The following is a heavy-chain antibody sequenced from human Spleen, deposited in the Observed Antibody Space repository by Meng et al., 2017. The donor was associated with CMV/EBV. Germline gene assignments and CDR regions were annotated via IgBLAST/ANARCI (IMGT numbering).Heavy chain of an antibody. D-gene: IGHD3-3*01. CDR3: AKDIREADVSIFGVVIIPGYGMDV. CDR2: ISTGGTTI. Sequence: SLKISCAVSGFTFSTYEMNWVRQAPGKGLEWVSYISTGGTTIYYADSVKGRFTISRDNAKKTLYLQMNSLRAEDTAVYYCAKDIREADVSIFGVVIIPGYGMDVWGRGTTVTVSS. V-gene: IGHV3-48*03. J-gene: IGHJ6*02. CDR1: GFTFSTYE.